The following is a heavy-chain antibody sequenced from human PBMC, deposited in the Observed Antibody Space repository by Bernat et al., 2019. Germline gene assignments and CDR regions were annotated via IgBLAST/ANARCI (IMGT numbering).Heavy chain of an antibody. J-gene: IGHJ4*02. CDR3: AGYYDFWSGPSDY. D-gene: IGHD3-3*01. CDR2: IYHSGST. Sequence: VQLQESGPGLVKPSGTLSLTCVVSGDSISSSNWWSWVRQPPGKGLEWIGQIYHSGSTNYNPSLRSRVTISVDKSKNQFSLKLSSVTAADTAVYYCAGYYDFWSGPSDYWGQGTLVTVSS. CDR1: GDSISSSNW. V-gene: IGHV4-4*02.